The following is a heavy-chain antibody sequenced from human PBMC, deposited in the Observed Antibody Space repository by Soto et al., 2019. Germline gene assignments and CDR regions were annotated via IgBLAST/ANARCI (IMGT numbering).Heavy chain of an antibody. CDR2: IYYSGST. D-gene: IGHD3-10*01. CDR3: ARDYNGSCPDGVWFDP. Sequence: QVQLQESGPGLVKPSQTLSLTCTVSGGSISSGGYYWSWIRQHPGKGLEWIGYIYYSGSTYYNPSLMSRVTKSVAPSKNQFSLKLRSVPAADTAVYYCARDYNGSCPDGVWFDPWGQGTLVTVSS. CDR1: GGSISSGGYY. V-gene: IGHV4-31*03. J-gene: IGHJ5*02.